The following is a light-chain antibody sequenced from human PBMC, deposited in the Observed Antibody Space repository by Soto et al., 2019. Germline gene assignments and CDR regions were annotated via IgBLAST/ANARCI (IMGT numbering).Light chain of an antibody. CDR1: QSVSSN. Sequence: EIVLTQSPGPLSLSPGERATLSCRASQSVSSNLAWYQQKPGQAPRLLIYGASNRATGIPDRFSGSGSGTDFTLTISRLEPEDVAVYYCQQYQNSPRTLGQGTKVDI. J-gene: IGKJ1*01. CDR2: GAS. V-gene: IGKV3-20*01. CDR3: QQYQNSPRT.